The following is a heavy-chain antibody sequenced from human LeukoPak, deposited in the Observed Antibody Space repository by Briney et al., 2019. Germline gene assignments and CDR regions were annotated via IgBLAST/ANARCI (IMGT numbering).Heavy chain of an antibody. D-gene: IGHD3-22*01. V-gene: IGHV3-30-3*01. CDR2: ISYDGSNK. J-gene: IGHJ6*04. CDR1: GFTFSSYA. CDR3: ARQRPRRDSSGYHYYYGMDV. Sequence: PGGSLRLSCAASGFTFSSYAMHWVRQAPGKGLEWVAVISYDGSNKYYADSVKGRFTISRDNSKNTLYLQMNSLRAEDTAVYYCARQRPRRDSSGYHYYYGMDVWAKGPTVTVSS.